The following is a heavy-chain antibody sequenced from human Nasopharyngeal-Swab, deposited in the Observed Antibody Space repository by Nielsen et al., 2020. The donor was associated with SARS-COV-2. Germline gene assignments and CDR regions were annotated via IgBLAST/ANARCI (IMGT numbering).Heavy chain of an antibody. D-gene: IGHD3-22*01. CDR2: IYYSGCT. V-gene: IGHV4-39*07. CDR3: ARVYYDSSGYYYYYYYYYMDV. J-gene: IGHJ6*03. CDR1: GGSISSSSYY. Sequence: SETLSLTCTVSGGSISSSSYYWGWIRQPPGKGLEWIGSIYYSGCTYYNPSLKSRVTISVDTSKNQFSLKLSSVTAADTAVYYCARVYYDSSGYYYYYYYYYMDVWGKGTTVTVSS.